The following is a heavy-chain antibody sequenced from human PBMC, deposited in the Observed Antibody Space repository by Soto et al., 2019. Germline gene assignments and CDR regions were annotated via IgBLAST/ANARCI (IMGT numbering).Heavy chain of an antibody. J-gene: IGHJ6*04. CDR3: AKELTQAYYYYGMDV. V-gene: IGHV3-30*18. CDR2: ISYDRSNK. Sequence: QVQLVESGGGVVQPGRSLRLSCAASGFTFSSYDMYWVRQAPGKGMEWVAVISYDRSNKYYADSVKGRFTISRDNSKNTLYLQMNSLRAEDTAVYYCAKELTQAYYYYGMDVWGKGTTVTVS. CDR1: GFTFSSYD.